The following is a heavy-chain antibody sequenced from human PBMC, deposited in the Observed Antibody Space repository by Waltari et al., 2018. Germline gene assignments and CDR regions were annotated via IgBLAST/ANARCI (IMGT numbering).Heavy chain of an antibody. Sequence: QVQLVQSGAEVKKPGSSVKVSCKASGGTFSSYAISWVRQAPGQGLEWMGRIIPIFGTANYAQKFQGRVTITADKSTSTAYMELSSLRSEDTGIYYCARSRTPISNWNADDASDVWGQGTMVTVSS. CDR1: GGTFSSYA. CDR2: IIPIFGTA. D-gene: IGHD1-20*01. CDR3: ARSRTPISNWNADDASDV. V-gene: IGHV1-69*08. J-gene: IGHJ3*01.